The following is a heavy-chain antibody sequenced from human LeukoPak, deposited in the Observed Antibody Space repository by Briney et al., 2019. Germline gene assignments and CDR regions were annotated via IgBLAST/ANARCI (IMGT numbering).Heavy chain of an antibody. Sequence: PGGSLRLSCAASGFTFSSHAMHWVRQAPGKGLEWVAFIRYDGNNKNYADSAKGRFTISRDNSKDTLYLQMNSLRAEDTAVYYCAKGDDYGANTRLPKYNWFDPWGHGTLVTVSS. J-gene: IGHJ5*02. CDR1: GFTFSSHA. CDR2: IRYDGNNK. CDR3: AKGDDYGANTRLPKYNWFDP. V-gene: IGHV3-30*02. D-gene: IGHD4-23*01.